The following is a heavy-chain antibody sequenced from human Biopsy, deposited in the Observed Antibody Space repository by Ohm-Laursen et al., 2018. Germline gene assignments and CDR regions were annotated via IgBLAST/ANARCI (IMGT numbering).Heavy chain of an antibody. D-gene: IGHD1-1*01. J-gene: IGHJ4*02. CDR3: AADINVWNVNY. Sequence: ASVKVSCKVSGYTLTALSMHWVRQAPGRGLEWMGGFAPENGKTVYAQNFQARVSLTEDTSTDTAYMELRSLRSEDTAIYYCAADINVWNVNYWGQGTQVTVSS. CDR2: FAPENGKT. CDR1: GYTLTALS. V-gene: IGHV1-24*01.